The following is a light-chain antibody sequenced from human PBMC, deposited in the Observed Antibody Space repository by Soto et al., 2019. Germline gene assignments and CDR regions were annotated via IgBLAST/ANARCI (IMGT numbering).Light chain of an antibody. V-gene: IGKV1-39*01. CDR2: AAS. CDR3: QQSFSVRSWT. CDR1: QNISKY. J-gene: IGKJ1*01. Sequence: IQMTRSPSSLSGSVGDRITITFRASQNISKYLNWYQQKLGKAPKLLIYAASSLQSGVPSRFSGSGSRTDFTLTISSLQPEDFATYFCQQSFSVRSWTFGQGTKVDIK.